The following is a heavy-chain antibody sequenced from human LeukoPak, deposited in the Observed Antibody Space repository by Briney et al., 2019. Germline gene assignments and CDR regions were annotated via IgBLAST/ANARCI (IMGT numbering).Heavy chain of an antibody. V-gene: IGHV3-33*08. CDR2: IWYDGSNK. Sequence: GRSLRLSCAASGFTFSSYAMHWVRQAPGKGLEWVAVIWYDGSNKYYADSVKGRFTISRDNSKNTLYLQMNSLRAEDTAVYYCARDKLDSSSWYYFDYWGQGTLVTVSS. CDR3: ARDKLDSSSWYYFDY. CDR1: GFTFSSYA. D-gene: IGHD6-13*01. J-gene: IGHJ4*02.